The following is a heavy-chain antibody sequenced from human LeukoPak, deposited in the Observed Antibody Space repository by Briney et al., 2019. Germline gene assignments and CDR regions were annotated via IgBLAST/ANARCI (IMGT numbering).Heavy chain of an antibody. CDR2: IVVGSSNT. J-gene: IGHJ6*03. V-gene: IGHV1-58*02. CDR1: GFTFTSSA. Sequence: ASVKVSCKASGFTFTSSAMQWVRQARGQRLEWIGWIVVGSSNTNYAQKFQERVTITRDMSTSTAYMELSSLRSEDTAVYYCAADAYCSGGSCYSGFYYYYYMDVWGKGTTVTVSS. CDR3: AADAYCSGGSCYSGFYYYYYMDV. D-gene: IGHD2-15*01.